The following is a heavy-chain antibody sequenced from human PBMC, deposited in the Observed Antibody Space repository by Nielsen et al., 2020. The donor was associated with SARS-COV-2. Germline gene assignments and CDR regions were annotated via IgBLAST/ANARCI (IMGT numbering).Heavy chain of an antibody. J-gene: IGHJ3*02. CDR3: ARERDFWSGYKAFEI. D-gene: IGHD3-3*01. CDR2: IYYSGST. CDR1: GDSFSIYY. Sequence: GSLRLSCSVSGDSFSIYYWSWIRQPPGKGLEWIGYIYYSGSTNYNPSPESRVTISIDTSKHQFSLRLSSVTAADTAIYYCARERDFWSGYKAFEIWGQGTVVTVSS. V-gene: IGHV4-59*01.